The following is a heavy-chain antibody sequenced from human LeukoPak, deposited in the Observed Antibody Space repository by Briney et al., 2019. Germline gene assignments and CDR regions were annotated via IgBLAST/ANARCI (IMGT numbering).Heavy chain of an antibody. CDR1: GFTFSSYG. D-gene: IGHD3-22*01. Sequence: GGSLRLSCAASGFTFSSYGMHWVRQAPGKGLEWVAVIWYDGSNKYYADSVKGRFTISRDNSKNTLYLQMNSLRAEDTAVYYCARDRRNTMIVMYYFDYWGQGTLVTVSS. V-gene: IGHV3-33*01. CDR2: IWYDGSNK. J-gene: IGHJ4*02. CDR3: ARDRRNTMIVMYYFDY.